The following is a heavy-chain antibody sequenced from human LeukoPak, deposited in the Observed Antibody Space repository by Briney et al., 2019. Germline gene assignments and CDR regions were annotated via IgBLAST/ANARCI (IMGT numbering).Heavy chain of an antibody. Sequence: GGSLRLSCAASGFTFSSYWMHWVRQAPGKGLVWVSRINSDGSSTNYADSVKGRLTISRDNAKNTLYLHMNSLRAEDTAVYYCASEGVYDILTGYSDYWGQGTLVTVSS. D-gene: IGHD3-9*01. CDR3: ASEGVYDILTGYSDY. CDR2: INSDGSST. CDR1: GFTFSSYW. V-gene: IGHV3-74*01. J-gene: IGHJ4*02.